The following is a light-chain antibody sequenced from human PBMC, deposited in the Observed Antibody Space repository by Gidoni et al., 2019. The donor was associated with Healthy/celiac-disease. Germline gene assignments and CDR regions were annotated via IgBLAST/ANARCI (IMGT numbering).Light chain of an antibody. CDR2: QDS. J-gene: IGLJ2*01. CDR3: QAWDSSTGV. Sequence: SYELPQPPSVSVSPGQTASITCYGDKLGDKYACWYQQKPGQSPVLVIYQDSKRPSGIPERFSGSNSGNTATLTISGTQAMDEADYYCQAWDSSTGVFGGGTKLTVL. V-gene: IGLV3-1*01. CDR1: KLGDKY.